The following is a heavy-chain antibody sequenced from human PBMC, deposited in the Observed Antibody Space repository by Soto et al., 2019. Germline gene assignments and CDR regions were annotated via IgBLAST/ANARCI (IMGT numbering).Heavy chain of an antibody. CDR1: GGSISSSSYY. V-gene: IGHV4-39*01. J-gene: IGHJ4*02. CDR3: ARHWYVDIVATTAIDY. CDR2: IYYSGST. D-gene: IGHD5-12*01. Sequence: PSETLSLTCTVSGGSISSSSYYWGWIRQPPGKGLEWIGSIYYSGSTYYNPSLKSRVTISVDTSKNQFSLKLSSVTAADTAVYYCARHWYVDIVATTAIDYWGQGTLVTRLL.